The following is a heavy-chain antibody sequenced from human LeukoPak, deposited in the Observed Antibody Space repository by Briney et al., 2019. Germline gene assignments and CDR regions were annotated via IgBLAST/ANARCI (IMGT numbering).Heavy chain of an antibody. CDR3: ARLGCSGGSCYSNAFDI. J-gene: IGHJ3*02. Sequence: GGSLRLSCVASGFTVSSDYMSWVRQAPGKGLEWVSVIYSGGSTSYAESVKGRFTISRDSFKNTLYLQMSNLRADDTALYYCARLGCSGGSCYSNAFDIWGQGTMVTVSS. CDR2: IYSGGST. V-gene: IGHV3-53*01. D-gene: IGHD2-15*01. CDR1: GFTVSSDY.